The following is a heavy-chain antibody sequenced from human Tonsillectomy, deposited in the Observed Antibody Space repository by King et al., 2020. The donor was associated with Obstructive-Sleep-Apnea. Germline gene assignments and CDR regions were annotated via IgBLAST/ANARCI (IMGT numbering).Heavy chain of an antibody. CDR3: AKDEYSGTYSPWGVDH. CDR2: ISGSGDAT. V-gene: IGHV3-23*01. J-gene: IGHJ4*02. Sequence: VQLLESGGGLVQPGGSLRLSCAASGFTFSNYAMNWVRQTPGKGLEWVSGISGSGDATYYADSVKGRFTISRDNSKKTLSLQMNSLRAEDTAVFDCAKDEYSGTYSPWGVDHWGQGTLVTVSS. D-gene: IGHD1-26*01. CDR1: GFTFSNYA.